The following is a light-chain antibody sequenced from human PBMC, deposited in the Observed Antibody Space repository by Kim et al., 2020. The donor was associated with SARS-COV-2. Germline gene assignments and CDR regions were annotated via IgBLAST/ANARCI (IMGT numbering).Light chain of an antibody. V-gene: IGLV3-1*01. J-gene: IGLJ2*01. Sequence: SPGQTDRITCSGDKWGDKYDGWYKQKPGQSPVLVIYQDSKRPSGIPERFSGSNSGNTATLTISGTQAMDEADYYCQAWDSSTVVFGGGTQLTVL. CDR1: KWGDKY. CDR3: QAWDSSTVV. CDR2: QDS.